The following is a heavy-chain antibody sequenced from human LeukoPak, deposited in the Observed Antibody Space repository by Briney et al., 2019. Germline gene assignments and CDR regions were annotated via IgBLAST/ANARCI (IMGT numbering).Heavy chain of an antibody. CDR2: IYSGGST. CDR3: ARVDVKGPFDY. D-gene: IGHD2/OR15-2a*01. J-gene: IGHJ4*02. CDR1: GFTVSSNY. V-gene: IGHV3-53*04. Sequence: PGGSLRLSCAASGFTVSSNYMSWVRQAPGKGLEWVSVIYSGGSTYYADSVKGRFTIPRHNSKNTLYLQMNSLRAEDTAVYYCARVDVKGPFDYWGQGTLVTVSS.